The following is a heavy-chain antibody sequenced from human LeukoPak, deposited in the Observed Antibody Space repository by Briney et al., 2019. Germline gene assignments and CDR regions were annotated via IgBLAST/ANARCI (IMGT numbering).Heavy chain of an antibody. J-gene: IGHJ4*02. CDR3: ARAAGEMATIRY. CDR1: GFTFSSYS. V-gene: IGHV3-21*01. D-gene: IGHD5-24*01. Sequence: PGGSLRLSCAASGFTFSSYSLNWVRQAPGKGLEWVSSISSSSSYIYYADSVKGRFTISRDNAKTSLYLQMNSLRAEDTAVYYCARAAGEMATIRYWGQGTLVTVSS. CDR2: ISSSSSYI.